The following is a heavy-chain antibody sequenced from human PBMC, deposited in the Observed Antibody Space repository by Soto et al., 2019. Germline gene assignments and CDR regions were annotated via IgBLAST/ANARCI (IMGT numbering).Heavy chain of an antibody. CDR2: IIPIFGTA. CDR3: ASDYDYVWGSYRFDY. D-gene: IGHD3-16*02. J-gene: IGHJ4*02. CDR1: GGTFSSYA. Sequence: SVKVSCKASGGTFSSYAISWVRKAPGQGLEWRGGIIPIFGTANYAQKFQGRVTITADESTSTAYMELSSLRSEDTAVYYCASDYDYVWGSYRFDYWGQGTLVTVSS. V-gene: IGHV1-69*13.